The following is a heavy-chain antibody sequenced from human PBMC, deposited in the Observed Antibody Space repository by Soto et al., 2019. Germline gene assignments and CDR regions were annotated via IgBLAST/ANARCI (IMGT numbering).Heavy chain of an antibody. J-gene: IGHJ4*02. V-gene: IGHV3-23*01. CDR3: AQLATGGTAH. Sequence: SLRLSCTVSGVSFCSYAMSWGRQAPGKGIEWVSTISGSGGHTYYADSVKGRFVVSRENDKNTVYLHMSSLTGEDTALVVCAQLATGGTAHRGQGTQV. CDR1: GVSFCSYA. CDR2: ISGSGGHT.